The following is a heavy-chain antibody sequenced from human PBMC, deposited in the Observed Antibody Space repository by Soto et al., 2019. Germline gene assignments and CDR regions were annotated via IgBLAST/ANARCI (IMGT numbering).Heavy chain of an antibody. D-gene: IGHD6-19*01. J-gene: IGHJ4*02. CDR1: GFTFSSYG. V-gene: IGHV3-30*18. CDR2: ISYDGSNK. CDR3: AKVVHSSGWSFDY. Sequence: GGSLRLSCAASGFTFSSYGMHWVRQAPGKGLEWVAVISYDGSNKYYADSVKGRFTISRDNSKNTLYLQMNSLRAEDTAVYCCAKVVHSSGWSFDYWGQGTLVTVSS.